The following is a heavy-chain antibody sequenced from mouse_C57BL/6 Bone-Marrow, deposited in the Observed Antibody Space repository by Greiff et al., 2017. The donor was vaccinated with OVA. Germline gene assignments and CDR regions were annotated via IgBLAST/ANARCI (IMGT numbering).Heavy chain of an antibody. Sequence: EVQLQQSGAELVRPGASVKLSCTASGFNIKDDYMHWVKQRPEQGLEWIGWIDPENGDTEYASKFQGKGTITADTSSNTAYLQLSSLTSEDTAVYYCTTLGDYDEGAWFAYWGQGTLVTVSA. CDR2: IDPENGDT. J-gene: IGHJ3*01. CDR1: GFNIKDDY. V-gene: IGHV14-4*01. D-gene: IGHD2-4*01. CDR3: TTLGDYDEGAWFAY.